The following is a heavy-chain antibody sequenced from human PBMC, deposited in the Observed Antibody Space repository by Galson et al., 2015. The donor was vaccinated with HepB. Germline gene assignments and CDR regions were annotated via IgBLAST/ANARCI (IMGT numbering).Heavy chain of an antibody. V-gene: IGHV3-74*01. J-gene: IGHJ3*02. Sequence: SLRLSCAASGSTFSSYWMHWVRQAPGKGLVWVSRINSDGSSTSYADSVKGRFTISRDNAKNTLYLQMNSLRAEDTAVYYCARDLYSGSYYGGDAFDIWGQGTMVTVSS. D-gene: IGHD1-26*01. CDR1: GSTFSSYW. CDR3: ARDLYSGSYYGGDAFDI. CDR2: INSDGSST.